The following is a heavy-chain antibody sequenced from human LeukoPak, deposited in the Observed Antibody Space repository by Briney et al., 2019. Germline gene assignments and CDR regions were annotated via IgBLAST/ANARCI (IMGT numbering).Heavy chain of an antibody. CDR1: GNTFSGYN. D-gene: IGHD6-19*01. CDR2: INSNYGGT. CDR3: ARGLGSGWSTLDF. J-gene: IGHJ4*02. V-gene: IGHV1-2*02. Sequence: VASVKVSCKASGNTFSGYNLHWVRQAPGQGLEWMGWINSNYGGTNYAQKFQGRVTMTRDTSITTAYMELSGLTSADTAVYCCARGLGSGWSTLDFWGQGTLVTVSS.